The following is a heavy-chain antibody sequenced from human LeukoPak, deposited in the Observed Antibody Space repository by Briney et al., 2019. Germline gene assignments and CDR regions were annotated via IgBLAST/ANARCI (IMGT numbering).Heavy chain of an antibody. J-gene: IGHJ4*02. CDR2: YFGSGTT. CDR3: TADRTGYFFDA. V-gene: IGHV4-31*03. CDR1: GASVGSDAYY. Sequence: SQTLSLTCTVSGASVGSDAYYWGWIRQHPGKGLEWIGYYFGSGTTYYHPSLSSRVVISLDTSENQFSLILDSVTAADTAVYFCTADRTGYFFDAWGQGTQVTVSS.